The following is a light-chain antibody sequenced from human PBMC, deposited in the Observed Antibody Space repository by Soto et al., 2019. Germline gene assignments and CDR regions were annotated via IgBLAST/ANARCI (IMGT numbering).Light chain of an antibody. Sequence: EIVLTQSPGTLSLSPGERATLSCRASQSVSSYLAWYQQKPGQAPRLLIYGVSSRATGIPDRFSGSGSGTDFTLTISRLEPEDFAVYYCQHYDNWPPWTFGQGTKVDIK. CDR3: QHYDNWPPWT. CDR1: QSVSSY. J-gene: IGKJ1*01. V-gene: IGKV3-20*01. CDR2: GVS.